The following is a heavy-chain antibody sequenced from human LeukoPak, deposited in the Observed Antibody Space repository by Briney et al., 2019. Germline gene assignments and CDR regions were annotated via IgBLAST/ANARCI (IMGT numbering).Heavy chain of an antibody. CDR3: AREESDYDSSGPSGY. Sequence: ASVKVSCKASGYTFTSYDITWVRQATGQGLEWMGWMNPNSDNTGYAQKFQGRVTMTRDTSISTAYMELSRLRSDDTAVYYCAREESDYDSSGPSGYWGQGTLVTVSS. CDR1: GYTFTSYD. D-gene: IGHD3-22*01. J-gene: IGHJ4*02. V-gene: IGHV1-8*01. CDR2: MNPNSDNT.